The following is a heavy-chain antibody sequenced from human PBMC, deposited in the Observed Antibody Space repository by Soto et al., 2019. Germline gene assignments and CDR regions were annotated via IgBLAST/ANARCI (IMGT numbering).Heavy chain of an antibody. CDR2: TYHRSKLDY. D-gene: IGHD3-10*01. V-gene: IGHV6-1*01. Sequence: SQTLSLTCVISGDSVTGNTAGWNWIRQSPSRGLEWLGRTYHRSKLDYDYAGSVKGRMTINPDTSRNQLSLQLISVSPEDTALYYCDSGMLARGAYYGDVGGQGTTVTVSS. CDR1: GDSVTGNTAG. J-gene: IGHJ6*02. CDR3: DSGMLARGAYYGDV.